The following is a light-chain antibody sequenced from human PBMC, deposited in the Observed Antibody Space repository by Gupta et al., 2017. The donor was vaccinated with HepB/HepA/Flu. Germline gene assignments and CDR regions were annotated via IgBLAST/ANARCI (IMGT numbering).Light chain of an antibody. CDR3: QQSYSTPPT. J-gene: IGKJ1*01. CDR1: QSISSY. Sequence: DIQMTQSPSSLSASVGDRVTITCRASQSISSYLNWFQQKPGIAPKLLIYAASNLQSGVPSRFSGSGSGTDFTLTISSLQPEDFATYYCQQSYSTPPTFGQGTKAEIK. CDR2: AAS. V-gene: IGKV1-39*01.